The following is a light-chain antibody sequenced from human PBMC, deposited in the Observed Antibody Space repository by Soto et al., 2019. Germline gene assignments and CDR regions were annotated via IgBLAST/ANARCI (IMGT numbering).Light chain of an antibody. J-gene: IGKJ5*01. CDR3: QQRSL. CDR1: QSVSSGY. Sequence: EIVLTQSPGTLSLSPGERATLSCRASQSVSSGYLAWYQQKPGQAPRLLIYDASNRATGIPARFSGSGSGTDFTLTISSLEPEDFAVYYCQQRSLFGQGTRLEIK. V-gene: IGKV3D-20*02. CDR2: DAS.